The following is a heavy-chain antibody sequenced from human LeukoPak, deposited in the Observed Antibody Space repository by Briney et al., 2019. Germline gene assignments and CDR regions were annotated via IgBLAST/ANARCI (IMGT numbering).Heavy chain of an antibody. D-gene: IGHD3-10*01. V-gene: IGHV5-51*01. CDR1: GYTFTDYL. CDR3: AREISYASGKGIYY. CDR2: IYPGDSDT. J-gene: IGHJ4*02. Sequence: GESLQISCQGSGYTFTDYLIGWVRQMPGNRLEWMGIIYPGDSDTRYSPSFQGQVTSSADRSISTAYLQWSSLKASDTAMYYCAREISYASGKGIYYCGQGTLVTVSS.